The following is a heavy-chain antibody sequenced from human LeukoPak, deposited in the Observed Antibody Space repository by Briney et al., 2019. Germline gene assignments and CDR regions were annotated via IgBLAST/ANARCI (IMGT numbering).Heavy chain of an antibody. Sequence: GRSLRLSCAASGFTLSTYGMHWVRQAPGKGLEWAAMISYDGNSKQYADLVKGRFTISRDNSKNTLYLQMNSLRTEDTAVYHCAKDLYDSGWYNYFDPWGQGALVTVSS. CDR2: ISYDGNSK. D-gene: IGHD6-19*01. CDR1: GFTLSTYG. CDR3: AKDLYDSGWYNYFDP. V-gene: IGHV3-30*18. J-gene: IGHJ5*02.